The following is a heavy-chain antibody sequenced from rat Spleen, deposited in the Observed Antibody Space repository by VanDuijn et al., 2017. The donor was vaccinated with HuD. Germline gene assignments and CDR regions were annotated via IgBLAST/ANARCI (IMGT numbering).Heavy chain of an antibody. D-gene: IGHD5-1*01. CDR2: ITNTGGST. V-gene: IGHV5-25*01. J-gene: IGHJ2*01. CDR1: GFTFTNYD. Sequence: EVQLVESGGGLVQPGRSMKLSCAASGFTFTNYDMAWVRQAPTKGLEWVASITNTGGSTYYRDSVKGRFTISRDNAKSTLYLQMDSLRSEDTATYYCTTQWELYHWGQGVMVTVSS. CDR3: TTQWELYH.